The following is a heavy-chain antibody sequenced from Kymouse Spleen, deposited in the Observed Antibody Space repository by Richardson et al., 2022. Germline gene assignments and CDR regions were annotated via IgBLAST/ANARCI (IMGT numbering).Heavy chain of an antibody. CDR3: ARDEGSSWYFDY. CDR1: GFTFSSYG. J-gene: IGHJ4*02. CDR2: IWYDGSNK. V-gene: IGHV3-33*01. D-gene: IGHD6-13*01. Sequence: QVQLVESGGGVVQPGRSLRLSCAASGFTFSSYGMHWVRQAPGKGLEWVAVIWYDGSNKYYADSVKGRFTISRDNSKNTLYLQMNSLRAEDTAVYYCARDEGSSWYFDYWGQGTLVTVSS.